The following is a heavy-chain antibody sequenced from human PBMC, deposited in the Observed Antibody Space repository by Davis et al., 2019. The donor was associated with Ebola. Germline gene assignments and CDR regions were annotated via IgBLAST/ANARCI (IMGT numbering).Heavy chain of an antibody. CDR3: ARDYYGSSWAFDY. D-gene: IGHD3-10*01. CDR2: IIPILGIA. CDR1: GYTFTGYY. Sequence: AASVKVSCKASGYTFTGYYMHWVRQAPGQGLEWMGRIIPILGIANYAQKFQGRVTITADESTNTAYMELSSLRSEDTAVYYCARDYYGSSWAFDYWGQGTLVTVSS. V-gene: IGHV1-69*04. J-gene: IGHJ4*02.